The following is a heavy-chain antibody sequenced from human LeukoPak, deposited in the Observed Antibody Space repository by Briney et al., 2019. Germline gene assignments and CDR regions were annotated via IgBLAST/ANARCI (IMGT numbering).Heavy chain of an antibody. CDR3: ARAYSGYDFFDY. J-gene: IGHJ4*02. Sequence: ASVKVSCKASGGTFSRYAISWVRQAPGQGLEWMGGIIPIFGTANYAQKFQGRVTITADESTSTAYMEVSSLRSEDTAVYYCARAYSGYDFFDYWGEGILVTVSS. D-gene: IGHD5-12*01. CDR1: GGTFSRYA. V-gene: IGHV1-69*13. CDR2: IIPIFGTA.